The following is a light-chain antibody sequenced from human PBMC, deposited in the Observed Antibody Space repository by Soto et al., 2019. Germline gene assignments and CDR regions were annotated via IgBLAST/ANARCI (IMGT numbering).Light chain of an antibody. CDR3: SSFAGSGTLVV. CDR1: SSDVGGYNY. J-gene: IGLJ2*01. Sequence: QSALTQPASVSGSPGQSITISCTGTSSDVGGYNYVSWYQQHPGKAPKLMIYEVSNRPSGVSNRFSGSKSGHTASLTISGLQSEDEADYHCSSFAGSGTLVVFGGGTKLTVL. V-gene: IGLV2-14*01. CDR2: EVS.